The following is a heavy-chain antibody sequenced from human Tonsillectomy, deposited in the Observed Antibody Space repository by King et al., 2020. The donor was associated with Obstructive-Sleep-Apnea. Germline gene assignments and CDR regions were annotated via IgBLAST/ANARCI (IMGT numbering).Heavy chain of an antibody. CDR1: GFTFSGYA. J-gene: IGHJ6*02. Sequence: VQLVESGGGVVQPGRSLRLSCVASGFTFSGYAMDWVRQAPGKGLEWVAVISYDGNTKYYADSVKGRFTISRDNSKKTLYLQMNSLGADDTAVYFCAKDPGRLSIAPAVDYYYGMDVWGHGTTVSVSS. CDR2: ISYDGNTK. D-gene: IGHD6-13*01. V-gene: IGHV3-30*04. CDR3: AKDPGRLSIAPAVDYYYGMDV.